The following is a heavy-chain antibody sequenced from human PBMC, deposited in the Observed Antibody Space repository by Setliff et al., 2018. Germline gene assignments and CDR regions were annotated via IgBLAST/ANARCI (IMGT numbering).Heavy chain of an antibody. J-gene: IGHJ4*02. Sequence: PGGSLRLSCAASGFNSGSFHMNWVRQAPGKGPEWVASISTSGHRVKYADSVKGRFTISRDDGDNSVHLHMNSLRVEDTAVYFCAKDLRAGVDDDAFDVWSQGTLVTVSS. V-gene: IGHV3-21*01. CDR1: GFNSGSFH. CDR3: AKDLRAGVDDDAFDV. D-gene: IGHD3-9*01. CDR2: ISTSGHRV.